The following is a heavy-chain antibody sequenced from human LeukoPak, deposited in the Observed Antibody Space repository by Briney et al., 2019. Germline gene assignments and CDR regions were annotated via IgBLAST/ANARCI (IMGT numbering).Heavy chain of an antibody. Sequence: SETLSLTCAVYGGSFSGYYWSWIRQPPGKGLEWIGYIYYSGSTNYNPSLKSRVTISVDTSKNQFSLKLSSVTAADTAVYYCARWTAAAGPFDYWGQGTLVTVSS. CDR3: ARWTAAAGPFDY. J-gene: IGHJ4*02. CDR1: GGSFSGYY. D-gene: IGHD6-13*01. CDR2: IYYSGST. V-gene: IGHV4-59*01.